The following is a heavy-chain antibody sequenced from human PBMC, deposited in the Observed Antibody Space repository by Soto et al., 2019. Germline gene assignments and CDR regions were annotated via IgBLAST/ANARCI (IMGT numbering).Heavy chain of an antibody. V-gene: IGHV3-7*01. Sequence: GGSLRLSCAASGFTFSSYWMSWVRQAPGKGLEWVANIKQDGSEKYYVDSVKGRFTISRDNAKNSLYLQMNSLRAEDTAVYYCARVMRMVRGVRCYMDVWGKGTTVTVSS. D-gene: IGHD3-10*01. J-gene: IGHJ6*03. CDR3: ARVMRMVRGVRCYMDV. CDR2: IKQDGSEK. CDR1: GFTFSSYW.